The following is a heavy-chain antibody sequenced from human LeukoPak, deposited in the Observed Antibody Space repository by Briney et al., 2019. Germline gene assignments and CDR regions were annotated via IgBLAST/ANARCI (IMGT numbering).Heavy chain of an antibody. CDR2: ISGSGGST. CDR1: GFTFSSYA. CDR3: AKVGSRTGKYYYDSSGYYPLDY. D-gene: IGHD3-22*01. Sequence: GGSLRLSCAASGFTFSSYAMSWVRQAPGKGLEWVSAISGSGGSTYYADSVKGRFTISRDNSKNTLYLQMNSLRAEDTAVYYCAKVGSRTGKYYYDSSGYYPLDYWGQGTLVTVSS. J-gene: IGHJ4*02. V-gene: IGHV3-23*01.